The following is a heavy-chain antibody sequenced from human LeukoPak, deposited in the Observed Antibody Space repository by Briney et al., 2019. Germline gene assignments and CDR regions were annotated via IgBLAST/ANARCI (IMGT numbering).Heavy chain of an antibody. J-gene: IGHJ4*02. CDR1: GFTFGDYY. V-gene: IGHV3-30*02. Sequence: TGGSLRLSCTGSGFTFGDYYVNWLRQAPGKGLEWVAFIRYDGSNKYYADSVKGRFTISRDNSKNTLYLQMNSLRAEDTAVYYCAKVLTGTTGGAFDYWGQGTLVTVSS. CDR3: AKVLTGTTGGAFDY. CDR2: IRYDGSNK. D-gene: IGHD1-20*01.